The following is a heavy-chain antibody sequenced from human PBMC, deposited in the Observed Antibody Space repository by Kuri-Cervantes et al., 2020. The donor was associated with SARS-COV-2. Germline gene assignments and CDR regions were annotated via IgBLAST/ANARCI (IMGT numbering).Heavy chain of an antibody. CDR2: IYYSGST. Sequence: GSLRLSCTVSGGSISSYYWSWIRQPPGKGLEWIGYIYYSGSTNYNPSLKSRVTISVDTSKNQFSLKLSSVTAADTAVYYCARHGFDFWSGYARTYYYYYGMDVWGQGTTVTVSS. CDR3: ARHGFDFWSGYARTYYYYYGMDV. CDR1: GGSISSYY. J-gene: IGHJ6*02. V-gene: IGHV4-59*08. D-gene: IGHD3-3*01.